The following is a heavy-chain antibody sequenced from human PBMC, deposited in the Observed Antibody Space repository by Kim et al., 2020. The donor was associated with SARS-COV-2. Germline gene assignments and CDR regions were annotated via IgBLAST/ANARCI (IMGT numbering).Heavy chain of an antibody. J-gene: IGHJ5*02. CDR3: AKDLSSSWYLSNWFDP. V-gene: IGHV3-30*02. Sequence: SVKGRFTISRDNSKNTLYLQMNSLRAEDTAVYYCAKDLSSSWYLSNWFDPWGQGTLVTVSS. D-gene: IGHD6-13*01.